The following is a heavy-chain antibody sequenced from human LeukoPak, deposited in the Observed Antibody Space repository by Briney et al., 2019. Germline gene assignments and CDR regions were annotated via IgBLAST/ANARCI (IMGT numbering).Heavy chain of an antibody. V-gene: IGHV4-4*02. CDR1: GDSISSNNW. CDR3: ARVFGGYDGALAY. J-gene: IGHJ4*02. Sequence: PSGTLSLTCAVSGDSISSNNWWSWVRQTSGKGLEWIGEIYHSGSTTNYNPSLKSRVTMSVDKSKNQFSLKLTSVTAADTALYYCARVFGGYDGALAYWGQGTLVTVSS. CDR2: IYHSGSTT. D-gene: IGHD5-12*01.